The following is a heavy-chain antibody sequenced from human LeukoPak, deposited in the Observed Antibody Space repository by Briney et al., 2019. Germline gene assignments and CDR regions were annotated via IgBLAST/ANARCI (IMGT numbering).Heavy chain of an antibody. CDR1: GGSINNYY. CDR2: IYYSGST. D-gene: IGHD1-20*01. Sequence: SETLSLTCTVSGGSINNYYWSWIRQPPGKGLEWVGYIYYSGSTNYNSSFKSRVTISVDTSKNQFSLKLTSVTAADTAVYYCARGPLARLTGTLDYWGQGTLVTVSS. CDR3: ARGPLARLTGTLDY. V-gene: IGHV4-59*08. J-gene: IGHJ4*01.